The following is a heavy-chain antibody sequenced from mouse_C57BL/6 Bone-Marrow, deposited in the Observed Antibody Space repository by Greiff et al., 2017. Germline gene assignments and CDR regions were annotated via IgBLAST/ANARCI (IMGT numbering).Heavy chain of an antibody. Sequence: VQLQQSGAELVRPGTSVKVSCKASGYAFTNYLIEWVKQRPGQGLEWIGVINPGSGGTKYNEKFKGKATLTADKSSSTAYMQLSSLPSEDSAVYFCARSFYYYGSSPYYFDYWGQGTTLTVSS. V-gene: IGHV1-54*01. D-gene: IGHD1-1*01. CDR1: GYAFTNYL. CDR2: INPGSGGT. CDR3: ARSFYYYGSSPYYFDY. J-gene: IGHJ2*01.